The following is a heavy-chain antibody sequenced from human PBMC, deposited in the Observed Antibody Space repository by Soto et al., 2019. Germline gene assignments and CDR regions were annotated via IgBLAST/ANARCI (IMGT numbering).Heavy chain of an antibody. V-gene: IGHV3-23*01. D-gene: IGHD6-19*01. J-gene: IGHJ4*02. CDR1: GFTFSSYA. CDR3: AKILRGSGCLGY. Sequence: GGSLRLSCAASGFTFSSYAMSWVRQAPGKGLERVSAISGSGGSTYYADSVKGRFTISSDNSKNTLYLQMNSLRAEDTAVYYCAKILRGSGCLGYWGQGTLVTVSS. CDR2: ISGSGGST.